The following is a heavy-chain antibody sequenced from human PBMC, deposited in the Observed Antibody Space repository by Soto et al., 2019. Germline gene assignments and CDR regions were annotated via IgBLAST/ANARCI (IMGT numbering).Heavy chain of an antibody. D-gene: IGHD1-26*01. J-gene: IGHJ6*02. Sequence: VQLVESGGGVVQPGRSLRLSCAASGFTFSSYAMHWVRQAPGKGLEWVAVISYDGSNKYYADSVKGRFTISRDNSKNTLYLQMNSLRAEDTAVYYCARGYGKWELLCGMDVWGQGTTVTVSS. CDR3: ARGYGKWELLCGMDV. CDR1: GFTFSSYA. CDR2: ISYDGSNK. V-gene: IGHV3-30-3*01.